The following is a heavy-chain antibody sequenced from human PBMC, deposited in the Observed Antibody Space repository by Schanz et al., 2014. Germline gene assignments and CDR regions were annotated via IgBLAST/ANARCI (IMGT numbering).Heavy chain of an antibody. CDR2: INPNSGGT. CDR3: ALPTAGTWGYFHS. V-gene: IGHV1-2*06. D-gene: IGHD6-13*01. CDR1: GYTFTGYS. J-gene: IGHJ4*02. Sequence: QVQLVQSGADVKKPGASVKVSCKASGYTFTGYSMHWVRQAPGQGLEWMGRINPNSGGTNYAQQFQGRVTMTRNPSISTAYMVVTSLRSEDTAVYYCALPTAGTWGYFHSWGQGTLVTVSS.